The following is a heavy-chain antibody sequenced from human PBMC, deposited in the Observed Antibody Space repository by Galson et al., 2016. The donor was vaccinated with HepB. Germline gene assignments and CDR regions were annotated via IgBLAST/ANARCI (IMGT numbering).Heavy chain of an antibody. J-gene: IGHJ6*02. Sequence: SLRLSCAASGITFSNYGMHWVRQAPGKGLEWVALIWNDGSNKYYADSVKGRFTISREDGENSLYLQMNSLRAGDTAVYHCARGLRAGYYWSFDVWGQGTTVTVSS. CDR3: ARGLRAGYYWSFDV. D-gene: IGHD1-26*01. CDR1: GITFSNYG. CDR2: IWNDGSNK. V-gene: IGHV3-33*01.